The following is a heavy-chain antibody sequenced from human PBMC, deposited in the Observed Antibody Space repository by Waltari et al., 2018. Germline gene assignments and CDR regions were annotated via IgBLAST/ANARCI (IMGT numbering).Heavy chain of an antibody. CDR2: GKKDGGEE. D-gene: IGHD3-22*01. J-gene: IGHJ3*02. V-gene: IGHV3-7*01. Sequence: EVQLVESGGGLVQPGGSLRLSCAATGFTLSDYWMSWVRQAPGKGAEWLANGKKDGGEEYYVDSVRGRFTISRDNAKNSLYLQMNSLRPEDTAVYYCARDQWFGFDIWGQGTMVTVSS. CDR3: ARDQWFGFDI. CDR1: GFTLSDYW.